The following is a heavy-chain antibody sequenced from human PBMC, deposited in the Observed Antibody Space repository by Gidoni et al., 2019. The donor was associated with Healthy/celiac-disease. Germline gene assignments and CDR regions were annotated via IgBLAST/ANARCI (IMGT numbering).Heavy chain of an antibody. J-gene: IGHJ4*02. V-gene: IGHV3-33*01. CDR3: ARGFRGYYYDSSGYSHFDY. CDR2: IWYDGSNK. D-gene: IGHD3-22*01. Sequence: QVQLVESGGGVVQPGRSLRLSCAASGFTFSSYGMHWVRQAPGKGLEWVAVIWYDGSNKYYADSVKGRFTISRDNSKNTLYLQMNSLRAEDTAVYYCARGFRGYYYDSSGYSHFDYWGQGTLVTVSS. CDR1: GFTFSSYG.